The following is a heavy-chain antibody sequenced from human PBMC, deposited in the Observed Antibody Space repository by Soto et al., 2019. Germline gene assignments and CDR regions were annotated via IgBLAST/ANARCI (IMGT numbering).Heavy chain of an antibody. J-gene: IGHJ4*02. Sequence: ASVKVSCKASGYTFTGYYMHWVRQAPGQGLEWMGWINPNSGGTNYAQKFQGWVTMTRDTSISTAYMELSRLRSDDTAVYYCARGRDYYGSGSYLDYWGQGTLVTVS. CDR1: GYTFTGYY. V-gene: IGHV1-2*04. CDR2: INPNSGGT. D-gene: IGHD3-10*01. CDR3: ARGRDYYGSGSYLDY.